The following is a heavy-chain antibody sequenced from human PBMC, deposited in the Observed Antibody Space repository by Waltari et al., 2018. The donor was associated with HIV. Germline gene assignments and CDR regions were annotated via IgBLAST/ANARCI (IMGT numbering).Heavy chain of an antibody. CDR2: VIPVAVTA. D-gene: IGHD3-10*01. V-gene: IGHV1-69*08. Sequence: QVQLVQSGAEVKKPGSSVTISCKASGGAFISHSFNWVRQAPGQGLKWMGRVIPVAVTANKAQMCQDRVTITADKITTTVYMELRSLRLDDTAMYYCASARETMGVDFDSWGQGTPVTV. CDR1: GGAFISHS. J-gene: IGHJ4*02. CDR3: ASARETMGVDFDS.